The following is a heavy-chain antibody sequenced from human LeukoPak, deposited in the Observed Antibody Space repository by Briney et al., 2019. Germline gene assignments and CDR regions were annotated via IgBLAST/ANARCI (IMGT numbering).Heavy chain of an antibody. J-gene: IGHJ6*02. V-gene: IGHV3-48*04. CDR3: VRAPVGYCSSTSCYHDGMDV. Sequence: PGGSLRLSCAASGFNYSSYTMNWVRQAPGMGLEWLSYISASRGITYYADSVKGRFTISRDNAKNSLYLQMNSLRAEDTAVYYCVRAPVGYCSSTSCYHDGMDVWGQGTTVTVSS. CDR1: GFNYSSYT. D-gene: IGHD2-2*01. CDR2: ISASRGIT.